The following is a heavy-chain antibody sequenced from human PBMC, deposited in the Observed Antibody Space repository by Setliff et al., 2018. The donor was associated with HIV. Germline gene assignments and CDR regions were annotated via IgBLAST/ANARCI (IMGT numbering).Heavy chain of an antibody. Sequence: SETLSLTCTVSGGSISSYYWSWIRQPPGKGLEWIGYIYYSGSTNYNPSLKSRVTISVDTSKNQFSLKLTSVTPADTAVYYCARKGNVGGWFNPWGQGTLVTVSS. J-gene: IGHJ5*02. CDR1: GGSISSYY. D-gene: IGHD3-16*01. V-gene: IGHV4-59*01. CDR2: IYYSGST. CDR3: ARKGNVGGWFNP.